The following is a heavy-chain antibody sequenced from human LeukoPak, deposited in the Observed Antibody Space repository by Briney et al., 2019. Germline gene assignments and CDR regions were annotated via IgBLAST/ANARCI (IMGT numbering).Heavy chain of an antibody. CDR1: GYSINSGYY. J-gene: IGHJ6*03. Sequence: PSETLSLTCTVSGYSINSGYYWGWIRQPPGKGLEWIGTTYHSGNTYYNPSLKSRVTISVDTSKNQFSLNLSSVTAADTAVYYCARADYSSSWSHDYYYMDVWGKGTTVTVSS. D-gene: IGHD6-13*01. V-gene: IGHV4-38-2*02. CDR2: TYHSGNT. CDR3: ARADYSSSWSHDYYYMDV.